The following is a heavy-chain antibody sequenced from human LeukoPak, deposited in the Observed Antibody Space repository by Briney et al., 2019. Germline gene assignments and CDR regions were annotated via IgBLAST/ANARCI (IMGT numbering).Heavy chain of an antibody. CDR1: GGSISSGYY. Sequence: SETLSLTCTVSGGSISSGYYWGWIRQPPGKGLEWIGSIYHSGSTYYNPSLKSRVTISVDTSKNQFSLKLSSVTAADTAVYYCAREEDYYVWGSTVGHWGQGTLVTVSS. CDR2: IYHSGST. J-gene: IGHJ4*02. CDR3: AREEDYYVWGSTVGH. D-gene: IGHD3-16*01. V-gene: IGHV4-38-2*02.